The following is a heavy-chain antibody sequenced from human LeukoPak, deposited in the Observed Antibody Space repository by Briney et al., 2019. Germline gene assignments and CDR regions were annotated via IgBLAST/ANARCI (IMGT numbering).Heavy chain of an antibody. CDR3: ARDECRGGSCYFDY. D-gene: IGHD2-15*01. V-gene: IGHV4-4*07. Sequence: SEALSLTCTVSGGSISSYYWSWIRQPAGKGLEWIGRIYTSGSTNYNPSLKSRVTMSVDTSKNQFSLKLSSVTAADTAVYYCARDECRGGSCYFDYWGQGTLVTVCS. J-gene: IGHJ4*02. CDR2: IYTSGST. CDR1: GGSISSYY.